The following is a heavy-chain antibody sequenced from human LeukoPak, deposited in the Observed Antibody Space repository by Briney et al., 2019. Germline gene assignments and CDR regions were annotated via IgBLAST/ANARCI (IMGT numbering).Heavy chain of an antibody. Sequence: PSETLSLTCTVSGDSISSGDYYWSWIRQPPGKGLEWTGYIYYSGSTYYNPSLKSRVTISVDTSKNQFSLKLSSVTAADTAVYYCALYGSGSYNFDSWGQGTLVTVSS. J-gene: IGHJ4*02. CDR2: IYYSGST. D-gene: IGHD3-10*01. CDR1: GDSISSGDYY. CDR3: ALYGSGSYNFDS. V-gene: IGHV4-30-4*01.